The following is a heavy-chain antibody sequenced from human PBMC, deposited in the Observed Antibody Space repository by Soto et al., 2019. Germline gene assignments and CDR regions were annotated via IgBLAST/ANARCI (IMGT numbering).Heavy chain of an antibody. CDR3: ARDVLSARVGEVVHYYYYYGMDV. V-gene: IGHV3-30*04. CDR1: GFTFSSYA. J-gene: IGHJ6*02. CDR2: ISYDGSNK. Sequence: GGSLRLSCAASGFTFSSYAMHWVRQAPGKGLEWVAVISYDGSNKYYADSVKGRFTISRDNTKNTLYLQMNSLRAEDTAVYYCARDVLSARVGEVVHYYYYYGMDVWGQGTTVTVSS. D-gene: IGHD6-6*01.